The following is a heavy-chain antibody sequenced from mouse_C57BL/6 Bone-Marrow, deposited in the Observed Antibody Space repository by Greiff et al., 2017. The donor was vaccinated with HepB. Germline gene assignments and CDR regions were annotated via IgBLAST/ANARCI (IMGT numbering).Heavy chain of an antibody. CDR3: ARDQGYYGSSYYFDY. D-gene: IGHD1-1*01. Sequence: EVKLMESEGGLVQPGSSMKLSCTASGFTFSDYYMAWVRQAPEKGLEWVADINYDGSSTYYLDPLKSRFIISRDNAKNILYLQMISLKSEDTATYYCARDQGYYGSSYYFDYWGQGTTLTVSS. V-gene: IGHV5-16*01. CDR1: GFTFSDYY. J-gene: IGHJ2*01. CDR2: INYDGSST.